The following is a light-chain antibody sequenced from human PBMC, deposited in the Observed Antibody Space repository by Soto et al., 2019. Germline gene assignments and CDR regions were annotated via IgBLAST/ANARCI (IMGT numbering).Light chain of an antibody. V-gene: IGLV2-14*03. CDR2: NVS. CDR3: SSYTSSNTYV. J-gene: IGLJ1*01. Sequence: QSVLTQPASVSGSPGQSIAISCTGTSSDVGGYNSVSWYQQHPGKAPKLMIYNVSNRPSGVSDRFSGSKSGNTASLTISGLQAEDEADYYCSSYTSSNTYVLGTGTKVTVL. CDR1: SSDVGGYNS.